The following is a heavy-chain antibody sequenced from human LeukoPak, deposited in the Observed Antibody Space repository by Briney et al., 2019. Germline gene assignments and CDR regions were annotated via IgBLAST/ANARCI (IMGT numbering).Heavy chain of an antibody. Sequence: PSETLSLTCAVYGGSFSGYYWSWIRQPPGKGLEWIGEINHSGSTNYNPSLKSRVTISVDKSKNQFSLKLSSVTAADTAVYYCARAQSGSYRGDAFDIWGQGTMVTVSS. V-gene: IGHV4-34*01. CDR1: GGSFSGYY. J-gene: IGHJ3*02. CDR3: ARAQSGSYRGDAFDI. D-gene: IGHD1-26*01. CDR2: INHSGST.